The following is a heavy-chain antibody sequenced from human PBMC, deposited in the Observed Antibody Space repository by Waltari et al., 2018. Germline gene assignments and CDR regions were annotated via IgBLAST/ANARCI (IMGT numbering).Heavy chain of an antibody. V-gene: IGHV3-23*03. D-gene: IGHD4-17*01. J-gene: IGHJ3*01. CDR2: IHGDSGCT. CDR3: ANTNPGRYGDYGGP. Sequence: EVQLLESGGGLVQPGGSLRLSCAAPGFSFSNFAMSWVRQAPGKGLVWVSFIHGDSGCTYYADSVKGRFTMSRDNSKKTLYLQMNSLRAEDTAVYYCANTNPGRYGDYGGPWGQGTMVTVSS. CDR1: GFSFSNFA.